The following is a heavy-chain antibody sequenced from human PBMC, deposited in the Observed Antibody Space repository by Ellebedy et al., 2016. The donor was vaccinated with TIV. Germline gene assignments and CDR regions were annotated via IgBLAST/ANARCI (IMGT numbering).Heavy chain of an antibody. D-gene: IGHD4-17*01. CDR1: GFTFSNYV. J-gene: IGHJ4*02. CDR2: IGDSAETT. V-gene: IGHV3-23*01. Sequence: GGSLRLSXAASGFTFSNYVMSWVRQSPGKGLEWVSVIGDSAETTFHADSVKGRFTISRDNAKDSLYLQMSSLRAEDTAVYYCAREEAFSTGFDYFDYWGQGTLVTVSS. CDR3: AREEAFSTGFDYFDY.